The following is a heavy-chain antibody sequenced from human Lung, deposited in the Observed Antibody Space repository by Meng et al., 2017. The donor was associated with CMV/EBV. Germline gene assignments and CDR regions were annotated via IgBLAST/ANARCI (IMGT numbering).Heavy chain of an antibody. CDR2: IFRSGTTK. J-gene: IGHJ4*02. V-gene: IGHV3-48*03. Sequence: GESLKISCKASGLTFSSYEMIWVRQAPGRGLEWVSYIFRSGTTKSYADAVKGRFTISRDNAKNSLYLQINMLRAEDTGVYYCGTFDHWSLGTLVTVSS. CDR1: GLTFSSYE. CDR3: GTFDH.